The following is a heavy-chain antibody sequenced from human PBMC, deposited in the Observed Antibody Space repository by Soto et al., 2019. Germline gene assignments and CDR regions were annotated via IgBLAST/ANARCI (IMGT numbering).Heavy chain of an antibody. CDR2: IYWDDDK. J-gene: IGHJ4*02. CDR3: AHRVLRTVFGLVTTAAIYFDF. Sequence: QITLNESGPTQVKPRQTLTLTCTFSGFSLTTSGVGVGWIRQSPGKAPEWLALIYWDDDKRYIPSLKSRLTITKDTSKNQAVLTLADLDPADTATYYCAHRVLRTVFGLVTTAAIYFDFWGQGTPVAVSS. CDR1: GFSLTTSGVG. V-gene: IGHV2-5*02. D-gene: IGHD3-3*01.